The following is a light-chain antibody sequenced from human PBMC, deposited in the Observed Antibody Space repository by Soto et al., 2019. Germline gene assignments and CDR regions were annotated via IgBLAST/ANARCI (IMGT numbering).Light chain of an antibody. J-gene: IGLJ1*01. CDR1: SGDVGGYYY. V-gene: IGLV2-14*01. CDR2: EVS. CDR3: SSYTAGGTI. Sequence: QSVLTQPASVSGSPGQSITISCIGTSGDVGGYYYVSWYQQLPGKAPKLMISEVSNRPSGVSNRFSGSKSGNTASLTISGLQAEDEADYYCSSYTAGGTIFGTGTKVTVL.